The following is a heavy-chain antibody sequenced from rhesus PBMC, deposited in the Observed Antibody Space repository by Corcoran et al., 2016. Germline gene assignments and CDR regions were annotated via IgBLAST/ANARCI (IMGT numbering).Heavy chain of an antibody. J-gene: IGHJ4*01. CDR2: IGSSNGST. V-gene: IGHV4-127*01. CDR3: ARDLYDY. D-gene: IGHD3-16*01. Sequence: QVQLQESGPGLVKPSETLSFTCAVSGYSISSAYGWSWIRQPPGKGLEWIGQIGSSNGSTNYNPSLRSRVTISKDTSKSQFSVKLSSVTAADTAVYYCARDLYDYWGQGVLVTVSS. CDR1: GYSISSAYG.